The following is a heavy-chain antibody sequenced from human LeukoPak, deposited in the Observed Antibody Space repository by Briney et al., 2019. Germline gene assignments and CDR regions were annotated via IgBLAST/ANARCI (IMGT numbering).Heavy chain of an antibody. CDR2: IFGTA. D-gene: IGHD3-10*01. V-gene: IGHV1-69*06. Sequence: IFGTANYAQKFQGRVTITADKSTSTAYMELSSLRSEDTAVYYCARDRRNYYGSGSYYNLDYWGQGTLVTVSS. CDR3: ARDRRNYYGSGSYYNLDY. J-gene: IGHJ4*02.